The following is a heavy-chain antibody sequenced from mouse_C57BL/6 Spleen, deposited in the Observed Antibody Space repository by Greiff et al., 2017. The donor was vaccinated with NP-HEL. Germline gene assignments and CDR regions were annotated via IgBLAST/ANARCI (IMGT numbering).Heavy chain of an antibody. D-gene: IGHD4-1*01. V-gene: IGHV5-17*01. CDR3: ARDLGPYYFDY. J-gene: IGHJ2*01. CDR2: ISSGSSTI. CDR1: GFTFSDYG. Sequence: EVKLMESGGGLVKPGGSLKLSCAASGFTFSDYGMHWVRQAPEKGLEWVAYISSGSSTIYYADTVKGRFTISRDNAKNTLFLQMTSLRSEDTAMYYCARDLGPYYFDYWGQGTTLTVSS.